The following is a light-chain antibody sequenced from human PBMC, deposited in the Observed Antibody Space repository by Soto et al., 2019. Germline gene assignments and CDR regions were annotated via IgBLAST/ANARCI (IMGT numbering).Light chain of an antibody. CDR1: QSVGSTY. CDR2: AAS. Sequence: EIVMTQSPGTLSLSPWERATLSCRASQSVGSTYVAWYQQRPGQAPRLLIYAASSRATGIPDRFSGSGSGTDFTLTISRLEPEDFAVYDCKQYGSLPWKLGQGTKVDIK. CDR3: KQYGSLPWK. J-gene: IGKJ1*01. V-gene: IGKV3-20*01.